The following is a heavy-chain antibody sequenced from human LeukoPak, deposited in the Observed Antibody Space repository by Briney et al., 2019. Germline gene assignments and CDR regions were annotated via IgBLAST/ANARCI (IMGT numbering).Heavy chain of an antibody. CDR2: IYYSGST. V-gene: IGHV4-31*03. CDR1: GGSISSGGYY. D-gene: IGHD3-22*01. J-gene: IGHJ3*02. Sequence: PSETLSLTCTVSGGSISSGGYYWSWIRQHPGKGLEWIGYIYYSGSTYYNPSLKSRVTISVDTSKNQFSLKLSSVTAADTAVYYCARHGFYYDSSGYYYGDAFDIWGQGTMVTVSS. CDR3: ARHGFYYDSSGYYYGDAFDI.